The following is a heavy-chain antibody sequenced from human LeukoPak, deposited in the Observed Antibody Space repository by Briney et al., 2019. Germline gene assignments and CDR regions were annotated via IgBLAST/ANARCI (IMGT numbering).Heavy chain of an antibody. D-gene: IGHD3-3*01. CDR2: IYYSEST. Sequence: SETLSLTCTVSGGSISSSSYDWGWIRHPPGKVLELIASIYYSESTYYNPSLKTRVTIPVATSKNQLPLTLSSDTAADPAVYYCARLGLSIFGVVISEQVDHWGQGTLVTVSS. J-gene: IGHJ4*02. CDR1: GGSISSSSYD. V-gene: IGHV4-39*01. CDR3: ARLGLSIFGVVISEQVDH.